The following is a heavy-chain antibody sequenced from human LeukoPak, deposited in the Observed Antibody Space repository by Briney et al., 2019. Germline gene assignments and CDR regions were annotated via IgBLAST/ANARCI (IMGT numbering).Heavy chain of an antibody. CDR3: ARDPPPDSSGHLFDY. CDR2: INPRGVST. Sequence: ASVKVSCKASEYTFTNYYIHWLRQAPGQGLEWMGIINPRGVSTSYAQKFQGRVTMTRDTSTSTVYMELSSLRSEDTAVYYCARDPPPDSSGHLFDYWGQGTLVTVSS. V-gene: IGHV1-46*01. J-gene: IGHJ4*02. CDR1: EYTFTNYY. D-gene: IGHD3-22*01.